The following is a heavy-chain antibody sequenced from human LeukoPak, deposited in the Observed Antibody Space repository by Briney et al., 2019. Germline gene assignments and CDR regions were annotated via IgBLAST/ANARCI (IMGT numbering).Heavy chain of an antibody. Sequence: ASVKVSCKASGYTFTGYYMHWVRQALGQSLEWMGWINPNSGGTNYAQKFQGRVTMTRDTSINTAYMELSRLRSDDTAVYYCATWNSFSFWSGYPPLDVWAKGSTVTVSS. CDR2: INPNSGGT. CDR1: GYTFTGYY. D-gene: IGHD3-3*01. CDR3: ATWNSFSFWSGYPPLDV. J-gene: IGHJ6*04. V-gene: IGHV1-2*02.